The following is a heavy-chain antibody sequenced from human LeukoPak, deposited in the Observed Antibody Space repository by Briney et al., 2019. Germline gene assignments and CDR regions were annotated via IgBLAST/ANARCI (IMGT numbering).Heavy chain of an antibody. Sequence: SVTVSCKASGGTFSRYAISWVRQAHGQGGEWMGGIIPIFGEANYAQMFQARVTITPDESTSTAYMELSSLRSHDTAVYYCAIDNAPVYCISTSCYFSRYCFDPWGHGPLVPVS. V-gene: IGHV1-69*13. D-gene: IGHD2-2*01. CDR1: GGTFSRYA. CDR3: AIDNAPVYCISTSCYFSRYCFDP. CDR2: IIPIFGEA. J-gene: IGHJ5*02.